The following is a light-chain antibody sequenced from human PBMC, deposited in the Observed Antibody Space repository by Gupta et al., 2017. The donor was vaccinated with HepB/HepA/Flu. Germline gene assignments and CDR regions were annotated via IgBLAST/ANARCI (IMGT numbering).Light chain of an antibody. CDR3: LQSNYLPLT. Sequence: DIQMTQYPSSLSASVGDRVTFACRASQNIGNYFAWYQQKPGKAPKLVIWDAYTLHTGVPSRFSGNRSGTDYTLTINSLQPEDFATYYCLQSNYLPLTFGQGTRLEIK. CDR1: QNIGNY. V-gene: IGKV1D-12*01. CDR2: DAY. J-gene: IGKJ5*01.